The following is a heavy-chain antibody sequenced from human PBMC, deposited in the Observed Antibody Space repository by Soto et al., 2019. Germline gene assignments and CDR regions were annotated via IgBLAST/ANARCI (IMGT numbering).Heavy chain of an antibody. CDR2: IYYSGST. CDR1: GGSISSSSYY. J-gene: IGHJ6*02. D-gene: IGHD4-17*01. Sequence: NPSETLSLTCTVSGGSISSSSYYWGWIRQPPGKGLEWIGSIYYSGSTYYNPSLKSRVTISVDTSKNQFSLKLSPVTAADTAVYYCTRRLRREPGGMDVWGQGTTVTVSS. V-gene: IGHV4-39*01. CDR3: TRRLRREPGGMDV.